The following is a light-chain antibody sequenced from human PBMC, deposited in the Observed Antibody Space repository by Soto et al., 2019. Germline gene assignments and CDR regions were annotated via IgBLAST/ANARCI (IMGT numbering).Light chain of an antibody. CDR1: QSVLSTSNNKNY. CDR3: QQYHSDPIT. Sequence: DFVLTQSLDSLAVSLGERATINCKSSQSVLSTSNNKNYLAWFQQKPGQPPKLVIYWASVRASGVPDRCSGSGSGKDFTLTISSLQAEDVAFYYCQQYHSDPITFGQGTRLEI. J-gene: IGKJ5*01. V-gene: IGKV4-1*01. CDR2: WAS.